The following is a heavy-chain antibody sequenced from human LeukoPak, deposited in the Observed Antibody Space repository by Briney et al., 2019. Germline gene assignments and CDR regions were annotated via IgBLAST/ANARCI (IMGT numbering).Heavy chain of an antibody. CDR1: GFTFSSHS. Sequence: GGSLRLSCEGSGFTFSSHSMNWVRQAPGKGLELVAFISSSSREISYVDSVQGRFTISRDSDKKSLHLQMNSLRVEDTAVYYCARGSGPGAWLIDFWGQGTLVTVSS. V-gene: IGHV3-48*01. J-gene: IGHJ4*02. CDR3: ARGSGPGAWLIDF. CDR2: ISSSSREI. D-gene: IGHD3-16*01.